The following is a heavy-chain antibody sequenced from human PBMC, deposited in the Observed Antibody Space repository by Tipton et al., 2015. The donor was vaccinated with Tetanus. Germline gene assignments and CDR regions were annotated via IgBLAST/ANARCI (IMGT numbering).Heavy chain of an antibody. CDR1: GDSISSGDFY. CDR2: ISNSGST. V-gene: IGHV4-31*03. J-gene: IGHJ4*02. CDR3: ARGTGDY. D-gene: IGHD1-14*01. Sequence: TLSLTCTVSGDSISSGDFYWSWIRQHPGKGLEWIGYISNSGSTYYNPSLKSRVTISVDTSKNQFSLKLSSVTAADTAVYYCARGTGDYWGQGTLVTVSS.